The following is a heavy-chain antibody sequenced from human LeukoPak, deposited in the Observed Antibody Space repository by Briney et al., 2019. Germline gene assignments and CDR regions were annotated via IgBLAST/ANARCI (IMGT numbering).Heavy chain of an antibody. V-gene: IGHV1-8*01. CDR2: MNTNSGNT. CDR1: GYTFTSYD. Sequence: ASVKVSCKASGYTFTSYDINWVRQATGQGLEWMGWMNTNSGNTGYAQKFQGGVTMTRNTSISTAYMELSSLRSEDTAVYYCAFYSYGQGVFDYWGQGTLVTVSS. D-gene: IGHD5-18*01. J-gene: IGHJ4*02. CDR3: AFYSYGQGVFDY.